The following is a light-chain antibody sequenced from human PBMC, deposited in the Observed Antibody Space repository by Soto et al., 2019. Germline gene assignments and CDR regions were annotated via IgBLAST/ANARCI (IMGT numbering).Light chain of an antibody. CDR2: GAS. V-gene: IGKV3-20*01. CDR1: QSVSSSY. J-gene: IGKJ4*01. CDR3: HQYDSSPLT. Sequence: EIVLTQSPGTLSLSPGERATLSCRASQSVSSSYLAWYQQKPGQAPRLLIYGASGRATGIPDRFSGSGSGTDFTLTISRLEPEDFAVYYCHQYDSSPLTFGGGTKVEIK.